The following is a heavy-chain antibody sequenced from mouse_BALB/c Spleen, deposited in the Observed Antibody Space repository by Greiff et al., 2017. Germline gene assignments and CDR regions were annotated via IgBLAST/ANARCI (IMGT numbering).Heavy chain of an antibody. CDR1: GFTFSSYA. CDR3: ARYGPSYFDV. Sequence: EVNLVESGGGLVKPGGSLKLSCAASGFTFSSYAMSWVRQTPEKRLEWVATISSGGSYTYYPDSVKGRFTISRDNAKNTLYLQMSSLMSEDTAMYYCARYGPSYFDVWGAGTTVTVSS. J-gene: IGHJ1*01. D-gene: IGHD1-1*02. CDR2: ISSGGSYT. V-gene: IGHV5-9-3*01.